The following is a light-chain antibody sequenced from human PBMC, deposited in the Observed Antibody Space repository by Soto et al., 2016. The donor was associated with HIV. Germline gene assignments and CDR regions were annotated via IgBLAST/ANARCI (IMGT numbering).Light chain of an antibody. CDR3: QVWDIPSGHVV. CDR2: DDS. J-gene: IGLJ2*01. Sequence: SYELTQPPSVSVAPGQTARITCEGDNIGSKSVHWYQQRPGQAPVLVVFDDSDRPSHIPDRFSGSKSGNTATLAISRVEAGDEADYYCQVWDIPSGHVVFGGGT. V-gene: IGLV3-21*02. CDR1: NIGSKS.